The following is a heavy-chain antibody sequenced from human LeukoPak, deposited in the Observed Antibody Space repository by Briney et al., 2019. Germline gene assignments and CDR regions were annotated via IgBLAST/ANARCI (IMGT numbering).Heavy chain of an antibody. D-gene: IGHD6-19*01. CDR3: ATGGIAVGYFDY. Sequence: ASVKVSCKVSGYTLTELSMHWVRQAPGKGLGWMGGFDPEDGETIYAQRFQGRVTMTEDTSTDTAYMELSSPRSEDTAVYYCATGGIAVGYFDYWGQGTLVTVSS. CDR2: FDPEDGET. CDR1: GYTLTELS. V-gene: IGHV1-24*01. J-gene: IGHJ4*02.